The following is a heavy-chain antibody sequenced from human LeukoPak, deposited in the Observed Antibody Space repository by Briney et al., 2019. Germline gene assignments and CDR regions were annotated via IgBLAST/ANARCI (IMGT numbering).Heavy chain of an antibody. CDR3: ARHNNWGFDY. CDR1: GSRFASYW. CDR2: IHPNDAST. J-gene: IGHJ4*02. Sequence: GASLQISCKASGSRFASYWIGWVRQLSGKGLEWMAIIHPNDASTIYSPSFQGHVTISADKSSSTAYLQWSTLKASDTAIYYCARHNNWGFDYWDRGTLLTVAS. V-gene: IGHV5-51*01. D-gene: IGHD7-27*01.